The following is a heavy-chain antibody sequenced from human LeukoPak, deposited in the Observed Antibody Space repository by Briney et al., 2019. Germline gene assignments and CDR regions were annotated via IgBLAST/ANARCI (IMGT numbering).Heavy chain of an antibody. V-gene: IGHV3-30-3*01. CDR3: ARGSVGTPPPFDY. Sequence: GGSLRLSCAASGFTFSNAWMNWVRQAPGKGLEWVTLISDDGSIKSYADSVKGRFTISRDNSKNTLNLQMNSLRDEDTAVYYCARGSVGTPPPFDYWGQGILVTVSS. CDR1: GFTFSNAW. J-gene: IGHJ4*02. CDR2: ISDDGSIK. D-gene: IGHD2-15*01.